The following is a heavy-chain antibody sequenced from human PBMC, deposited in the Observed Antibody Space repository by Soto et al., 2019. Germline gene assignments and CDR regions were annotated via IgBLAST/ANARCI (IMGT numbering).Heavy chain of an antibody. CDR1: GASMNDYY. V-gene: IGHV4-59*01. CDR3: ARDSEIVGATTLHDC. CDR2: MHYTGYS. D-gene: IGHD1-26*01. Sequence: SETLSLTCTVSGASMNDYYGSWIRQPPGKGLEWIGYMHYTGYSNYNASLKSRVTISIDRSKNQISLNLRSLTAADTAVYYCARDSEIVGATTLHDCWGQGTLVTVSS. J-gene: IGHJ4*02.